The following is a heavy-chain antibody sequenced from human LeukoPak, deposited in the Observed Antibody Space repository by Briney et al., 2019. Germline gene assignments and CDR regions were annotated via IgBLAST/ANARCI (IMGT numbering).Heavy chain of an antibody. CDR1: GYTFTGYY. D-gene: IGHD3-22*01. Sequence: ASVEVSCKASGYTFTGYYMHWVRQAPGQGLEWMGWINPNSGGTNYAQKFQGRVTMTRDTSISTAYMELSRLRSDDTAVYYCAITYYYDSSGYTPSFDPWGQGTLVTVSS. V-gene: IGHV1-2*02. CDR3: AITYYYDSSGYTPSFDP. J-gene: IGHJ5*02. CDR2: INPNSGGT.